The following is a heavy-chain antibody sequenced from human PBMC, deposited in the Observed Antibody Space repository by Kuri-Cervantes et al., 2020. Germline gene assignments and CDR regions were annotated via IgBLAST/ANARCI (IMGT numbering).Heavy chain of an antibody. CDR3: ARAYSSYVYGMDV. V-gene: IGHV1-8*02. D-gene: IGHD4-11*01. CDR2: MNPNSGNT. Sequence: ASVKVSCKASGYTFTGYYMHWVRQAPGQGLEWVGWMNPNSGNTGYAQKFQGRVTMTRNTSISTAYMELSSLRSEDTAVYYCARAYSSYVYGMDVWGQGTTVTVSS. J-gene: IGHJ6*02. CDR1: GYTFTGYY.